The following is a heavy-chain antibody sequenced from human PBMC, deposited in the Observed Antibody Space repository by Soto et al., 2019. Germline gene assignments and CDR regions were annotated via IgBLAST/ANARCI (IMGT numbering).Heavy chain of an antibody. V-gene: IGHV3-74*01. CDR1: GFTFRSYW. CDR2: INSDGSST. J-gene: IGHJ4*02. D-gene: IGHD6-13*01. Sequence: EVRLVESGGGLVQPGGSLRLSCAASGFTFRSYWMYWVRQAPGKGLVWVSRINSDGSSTSYADSVKGRFTISRDNAKNTLYLQMNSLRVEDTAVYYCARDGDWSSWSLDYWGQGTLVTVSS. CDR3: ARDGDWSSWSLDY.